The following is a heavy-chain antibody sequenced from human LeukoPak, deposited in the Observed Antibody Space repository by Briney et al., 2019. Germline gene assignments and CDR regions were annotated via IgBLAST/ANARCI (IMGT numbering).Heavy chain of an antibody. V-gene: IGHV1-2*04. D-gene: IGHD3-22*01. J-gene: IGHJ3*02. Sequence: ASVKVSCKASGYTFTGYYMHWVRQAPGQGLEWMGWVNPNSGGTNYAQKFQGWVTMTRDTSISTAYMELSRLRSDDTAVYYCARQRSPDYYYDSSGYGDAFDIWGQGTMVTVSS. CDR2: VNPNSGGT. CDR3: ARQRSPDYYYDSSGYGDAFDI. CDR1: GYTFTGYY.